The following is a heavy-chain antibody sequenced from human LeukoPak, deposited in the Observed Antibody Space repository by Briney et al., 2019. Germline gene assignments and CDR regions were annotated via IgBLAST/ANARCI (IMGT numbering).Heavy chain of an antibody. CDR2: IYYKGNA. D-gene: IGHD3-16*01. J-gene: IGHJ6*02. CDR1: GGSISGSY. CDR3: AKFGVDYEMVA. V-gene: IGHV4-59*01. Sequence: SETLSLTCSVFGGSISGSYWTRIRQPAGKGREWIGQIYYKGNADFNPSLRSRVSLSVDTLKNQFSLKLTSMTAADTAVYYCAKFGVDYEMVAWGQGTTVTVS.